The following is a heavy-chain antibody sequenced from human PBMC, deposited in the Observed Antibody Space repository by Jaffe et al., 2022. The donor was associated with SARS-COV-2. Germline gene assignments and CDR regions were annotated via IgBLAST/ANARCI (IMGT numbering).Heavy chain of an antibody. CDR2: IYPGDSDT. D-gene: IGHD3-10*01. Sequence: EVQLVQSGAEVKKTGESLKISCKGSGYIFTTHWIGWVRQMPGKGLEWMGIIYPGDSDTRYSPSFQGQVTVSVDKSISTAYLQWSSLKASDTAMYYCARRVASGLWYFDLWGRGTLVTVSS. V-gene: IGHV5-51*01. J-gene: IGHJ2*01. CDR3: ARRVASGLWYFDL. CDR1: GYIFTTHW.